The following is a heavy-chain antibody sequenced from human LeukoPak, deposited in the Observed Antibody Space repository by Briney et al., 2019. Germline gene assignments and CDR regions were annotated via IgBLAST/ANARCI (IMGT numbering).Heavy chain of an antibody. V-gene: IGHV4-34*01. CDR3: ARVRLLGYCSCGSCRRYYCDY. CDR1: GGSFSGNY. J-gene: IGHJ4*02. D-gene: IGHD2-15*01. Sequence: SETLSFTGAVYGGSFSGNYWSWIRQPPGMGLEWFGEINHSGTTNYKPSLKSLVTISVATSKNPFSLKLSSVTAADTAVYYCARVRLLGYCSCGSCRRYYCDYCGQGNLVTVSS. CDR2: INHSGTT.